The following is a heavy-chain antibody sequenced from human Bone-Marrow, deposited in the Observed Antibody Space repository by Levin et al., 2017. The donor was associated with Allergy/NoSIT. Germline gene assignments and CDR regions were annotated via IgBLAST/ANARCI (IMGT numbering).Heavy chain of an antibody. D-gene: IGHD3-10*01. CDR3: ARDEKATRGGMDV. Sequence: GASVKVSCKASGYSFTAYYMHWVRQAPGQGLEWMGWINPNSGGTNYARKFQGRVTMTRDTSISTVYMELNSLRPDDTAIYYCARDEKATRGGMDVWGQGATVTVSS. J-gene: IGHJ6*02. CDR2: INPNSGGT. V-gene: IGHV1-2*02. CDR1: GYSFTAYY.